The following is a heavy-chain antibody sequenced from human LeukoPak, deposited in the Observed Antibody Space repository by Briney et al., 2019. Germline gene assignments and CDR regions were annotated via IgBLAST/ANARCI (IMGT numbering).Heavy chain of an antibody. CDR3: AKGLLLLWFGELDY. Sequence: PGGSLRLSCAASGFTFSSYAMSWVRQAPGKGLEWVSAISGSGGSTYYADSVKGRFTISRDNSKNTLYLQMNSLRAEDRAVYYCAKGLLLLWFGELDYWGQGTLVTVSS. D-gene: IGHD3-10*01. CDR2: ISGSGGST. V-gene: IGHV3-23*01. CDR1: GFTFSSYA. J-gene: IGHJ4*02.